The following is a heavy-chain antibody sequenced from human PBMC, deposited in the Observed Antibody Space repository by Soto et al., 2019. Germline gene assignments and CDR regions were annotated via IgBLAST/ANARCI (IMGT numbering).Heavy chain of an antibody. CDR2: IYYSGST. V-gene: IGHV4-59*01. Sequence: TSETLSLTCTVSGGSISSYYWSWIRQPPGKGLEWIGYIYYSGSTNYNPSLKSRVTISVDTSKNQFSLKLSSVTAADTAVYYCARGADYDILTGDQFYGMDVWGQGTTVTVSS. J-gene: IGHJ6*02. CDR1: GGSISSYY. CDR3: ARGADYDILTGDQFYGMDV. D-gene: IGHD3-9*01.